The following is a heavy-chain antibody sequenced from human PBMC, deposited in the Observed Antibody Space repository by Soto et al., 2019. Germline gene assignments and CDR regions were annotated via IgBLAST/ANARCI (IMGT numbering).Heavy chain of an antibody. J-gene: IGHJ4*02. CDR3: ATNSGSLDY. V-gene: IGHV3-30*03. D-gene: IGHD1-26*01. Sequence: QVQLVASGGGVVQPGRSLRLTCAASGFTFSSYVMHWVRQAPGKGLEWVAVISYDGSNKYYADSVKGRFTISRDNSKNTLYLQINSLRAEDRAVYYCATNSGSLDYWGQGTLVTVSS. CDR1: GFTFSSYV. CDR2: ISYDGSNK.